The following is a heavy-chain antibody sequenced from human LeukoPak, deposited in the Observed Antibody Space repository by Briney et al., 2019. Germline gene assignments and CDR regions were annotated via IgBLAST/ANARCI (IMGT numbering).Heavy chain of an antibody. CDR2: IYYSGST. CDR1: GGSISSSSYY. J-gene: IGHJ4*01. Sequence: SETLSLTCTVSGGSISSSSYYWGWIRQPPGKGLEWIGSIYYSGSTYYNPSLKSRVTISVDTSKNQFSLKLSSVTAADTAVYYWAGNGLYGGRGDYLSQGTPVT. D-gene: IGHD3-10*02. CDR3: AGNGLYGGRGDY. V-gene: IGHV4-39*07.